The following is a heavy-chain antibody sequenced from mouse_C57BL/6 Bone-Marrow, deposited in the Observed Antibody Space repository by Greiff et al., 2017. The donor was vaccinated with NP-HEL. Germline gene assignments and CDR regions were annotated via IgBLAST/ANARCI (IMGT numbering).Heavy chain of an antibody. Sequence: EVQVVESGPALVKPSQTVSLTCTVTGYSITNGNHWWNWIRQVSGRKLEWIGYISSSGSTDSNQSLKSRTSTTRDTSKNQLFLQMNSVTTADIATYYYAKANWGYFDGWGTGTTGTVSS. D-gene: IGHD4-1*01. J-gene: IGHJ1*03. CDR2: ISSSGST. CDR3: AKANWGYFDG. V-gene: IGHV3-4*01. CDR1: GYSITNGNHW.